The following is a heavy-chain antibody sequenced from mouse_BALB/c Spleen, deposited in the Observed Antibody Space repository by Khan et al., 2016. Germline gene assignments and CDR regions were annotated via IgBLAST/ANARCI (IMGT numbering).Heavy chain of an antibody. Sequence: QIQLVQSGPELKKPGETVKISCRASGYTFTDFSMHWVKQTPGKGLQWMGWINTETGEPAYADDFKGRFAISLETSASTDYLQINTLTTEDTATNFLSINYYVSCSFDVWRSGTSVTFSS. D-gene: IGHD1-1*01. CDR1: GYTFTDFS. CDR2: INTETGEP. J-gene: IGHJ1*01. V-gene: IGHV9-2-1*01. CDR3: SINYYVSCSFDV.